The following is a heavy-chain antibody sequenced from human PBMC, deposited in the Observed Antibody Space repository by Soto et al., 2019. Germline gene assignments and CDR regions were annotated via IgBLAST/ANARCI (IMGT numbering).Heavy chain of an antibody. Sequence: QVQLQESGPGLVKPSGTLSLTCAVSSGSISSSNWWSWVRQPPGKGLEWIGEIYHSGSTNYNPSLKSRVTISVDKSENQFSLKLSSVTAADTAVYYCARREGVAVNFDYWGQGTLVTVSS. D-gene: IGHD6-19*01. CDR1: SGSISSSNW. V-gene: IGHV4-4*02. CDR2: IYHSGST. J-gene: IGHJ4*02. CDR3: ARREGVAVNFDY.